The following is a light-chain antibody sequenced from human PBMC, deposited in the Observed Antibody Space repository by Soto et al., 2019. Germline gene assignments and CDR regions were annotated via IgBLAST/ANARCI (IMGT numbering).Light chain of an antibody. CDR3: AAGDDSLRGVV. V-gene: IGLV1-47*01. Sequence: QLVLTQPPSASGTPGQTVTISCSGTSSNIESNHVSWYQQLPGTAPKLLFYKSNRRPSGVPDRFSASKSGTSASLAISGLRSEDEADYYCAAGDDSLRGVVFGGGTKLTVL. CDR2: KSN. CDR1: SSNIESNH. J-gene: IGLJ2*01.